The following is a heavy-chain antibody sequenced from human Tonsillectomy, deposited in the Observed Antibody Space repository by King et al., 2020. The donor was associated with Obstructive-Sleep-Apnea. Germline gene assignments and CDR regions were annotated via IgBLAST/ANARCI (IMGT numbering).Heavy chain of an antibody. V-gene: IGHV1-8*01. Sequence: QLVQSGAEVKRPGASVKVSCKASGYTFTSHDINWVRQATGQGLEWMGWMNPNNGNEGYAKKFQGRVAMTRDTSISTAYMELSSLRSEDPAVYYGVKVQGHCSGTTWGGVDYWGQGTLVAVSS. CDR1: GYTFTSHD. D-gene: IGHD2-2*01. CDR3: VKVQGHCSGTTWGGVDY. J-gene: IGHJ4*02. CDR2: MNPNNGNE.